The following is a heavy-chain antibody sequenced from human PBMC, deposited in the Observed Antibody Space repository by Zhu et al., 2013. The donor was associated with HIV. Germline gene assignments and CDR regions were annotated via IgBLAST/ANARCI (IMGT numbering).Heavy chain of an antibody. D-gene: IGHD3-10*01. CDR2: IIPIFGTA. V-gene: IGHV1-69*01. J-gene: IGHJ4*02. CDR3: ASQPYYYGSGSYYNVWGRY. Sequence: QVQLVQSGAEVKKPGSSVKVSCKASGGTFSSYAISWVRQAPGQGLEWMGGIIPIFGTANYAQKFQGRVTITADESTSTAYMELSSLRSEDTAVYYCASQPYYYGSGSYYNVWGRYWGQGNPGHRLL. CDR1: GGTFSSYA.